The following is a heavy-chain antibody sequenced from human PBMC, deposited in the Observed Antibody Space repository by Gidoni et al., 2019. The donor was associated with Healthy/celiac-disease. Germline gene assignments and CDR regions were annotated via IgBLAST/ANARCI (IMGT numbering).Heavy chain of an antibody. D-gene: IGHD2-2*01. CDR1: GITFSTYA. V-gene: IGHV3-30*04. CDR3: ARDLRYCSSTSCHGGDY. J-gene: IGHJ4*02. CDR2: ISYDGRNK. Sequence: QVQLVEPGGGVVHAGRSLRLSCATSGITFSTYAMHRVRQAPGKGLEWVAVISYDGRNKYYADSVKGRFTISRDNSKNTLYLQMNSLRAEDTAVYYCARDLRYCSSTSCHGGDYWGQGTLVTLSS.